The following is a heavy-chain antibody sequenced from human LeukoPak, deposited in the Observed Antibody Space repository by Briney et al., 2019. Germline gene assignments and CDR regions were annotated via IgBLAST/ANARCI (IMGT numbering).Heavy chain of an antibody. Sequence: ASVKVSCKASGGTFSSYTISWVRQAPGQGLVWMGRIIPILGIANYAQKFQGRVTITADKSTSTAYMELSSLRSEDTAVYYCAREGCSGGSCRGGRYYFDYWGQGTLVTVSS. V-gene: IGHV1-69*04. J-gene: IGHJ4*02. CDR3: AREGCSGGSCRGGRYYFDY. D-gene: IGHD2-15*01. CDR2: IIPILGIA. CDR1: GGTFSSYT.